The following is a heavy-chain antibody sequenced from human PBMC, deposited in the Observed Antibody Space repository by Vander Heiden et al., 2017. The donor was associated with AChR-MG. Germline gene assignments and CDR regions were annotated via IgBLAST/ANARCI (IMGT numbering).Heavy chain of an antibody. CDR3: ARGRWELLSYFDY. CDR2: INHSGST. Sequence: QVQLQQWGAGLLKPSETLSLTCAVYGGSFSGYYWSLIRQPRGKGLEWIGEINHSGSTNYNPSLKSRVTISVDKSKNQFSLKLSSVTAADTAVYYCARGRWELLSYFDYWGQGTLVTVSS. V-gene: IGHV4-34*01. D-gene: IGHD1-26*01. CDR1: GGSFSGYY. J-gene: IGHJ4*02.